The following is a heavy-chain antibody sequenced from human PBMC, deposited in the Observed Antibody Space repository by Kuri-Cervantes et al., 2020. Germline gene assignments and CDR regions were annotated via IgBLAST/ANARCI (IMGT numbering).Heavy chain of an antibody. CDR1: GGSISSSSYY. D-gene: IGHD4-17*01. CDR2: IYYSGST. Sequence: SETLSLTCTVSGGSISSSSYYWGWIRQPPGKGLEWIGSIYYSGSTYYNPSLKSRVTISVDTSKNQFSLKLSSVTAADTAVYYCARFYGDYVNWFDPWGQGTLVTVSS. J-gene: IGHJ5*02. CDR3: ARFYGDYVNWFDP. V-gene: IGHV4-39*07.